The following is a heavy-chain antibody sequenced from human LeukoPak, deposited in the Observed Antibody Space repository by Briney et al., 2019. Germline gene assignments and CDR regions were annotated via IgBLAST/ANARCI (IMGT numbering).Heavy chain of an antibody. V-gene: IGHV3-30*02. CDR2: IRYDGSNK. CDR3: AIHEPLSEDN. Sequence: GGSLRLSCAASGFTFSNYGMHWVRQAPGKGLEWVTFIRYDGSNKYYADYIKGRFTISRDNSKNTLYLQMSSLRAEDTAVYYSAIHEPLSEDNWGQGTRVTVSS. J-gene: IGHJ4*02. CDR1: GFTFSNYG. D-gene: IGHD2/OR15-2a*01.